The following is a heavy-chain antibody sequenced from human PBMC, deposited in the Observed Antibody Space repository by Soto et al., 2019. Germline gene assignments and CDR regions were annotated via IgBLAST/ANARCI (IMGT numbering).Heavy chain of an antibody. V-gene: IGHV3-48*02. Sequence: GGSLRLACAASGFTFSAYSMNWARQAPGKGLEWVSYITAGSDTIFYADSVKGRFTISRDNAKNSLYLQMNSLRDEDTAVYYCARDNGMAGSFDPWGPGTLVTVSS. CDR3: ARDNGMAGSFDP. J-gene: IGHJ5*02. CDR2: ITAGSDTI. CDR1: GFTFSAYS. D-gene: IGHD2-8*01.